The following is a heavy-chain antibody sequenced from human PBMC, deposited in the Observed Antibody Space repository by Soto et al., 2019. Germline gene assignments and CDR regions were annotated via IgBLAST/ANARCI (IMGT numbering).Heavy chain of an antibody. CDR1: GGSISSGDYH. J-gene: IGHJ5*02. V-gene: IGHV4-30-4*01. D-gene: IGHD2-2*01. CDR3: ASRYCSSTSCYAPWFDP. CDR2: IYYSGST. Sequence: QVQLQESGPGLVKPSQTLSLTCTVSGGSISSGDYHWSWIRQPPGKGLEWIGYIYYSGSTYYNPSLKSRVTISVDTSKNQFSLKLSSVTAADTAVYYCASRYCSSTSCYAPWFDPWGQGTLVTVSS.